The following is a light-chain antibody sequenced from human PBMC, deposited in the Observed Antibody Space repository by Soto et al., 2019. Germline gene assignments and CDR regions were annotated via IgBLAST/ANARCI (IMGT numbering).Light chain of an antibody. J-gene: IGLJ2*01. CDR2: FDD. CDR3: AAWDDSLNGPI. Sequence: QSVLTQPPSVSEAPRQRVTISCSGSSSNIGINAVNWYQQLPGKAPKLLIYFDDLLPSGVSDRFSGSKSGTSASLAISWLHSEDEADYYCAAWDDSLNGPIFGGGTKVTVL. V-gene: IGLV1-36*01. CDR1: SSNIGINA.